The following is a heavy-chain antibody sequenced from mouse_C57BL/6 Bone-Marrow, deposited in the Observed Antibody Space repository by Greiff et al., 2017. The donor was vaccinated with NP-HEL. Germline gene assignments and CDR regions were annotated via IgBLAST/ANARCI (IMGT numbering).Heavy chain of an antibody. CDR1: GFNIKDDY. Sequence: VQLQQSGAELVRPGASVKLSCTASGFNIKDDYMHWVKQRPEQGLEWIGWIDPENGDTEYASKFQGKATITADTSSNTAYLQLSSLTSEDTAVYYCTIWGDYDDGAMDYWGQGTSVTVSS. CDR2: IDPENGDT. J-gene: IGHJ4*01. D-gene: IGHD2-4*01. CDR3: TIWGDYDDGAMDY. V-gene: IGHV14-4*01.